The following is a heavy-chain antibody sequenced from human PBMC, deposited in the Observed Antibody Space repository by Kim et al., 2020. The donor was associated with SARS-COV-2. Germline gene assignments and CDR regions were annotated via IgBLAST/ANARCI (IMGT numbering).Heavy chain of an antibody. CDR3: AKGPMAMIVVVITEIDY. CDR1: GFTFSSYA. CDR2: ISGSGGST. V-gene: IGHV3-23*01. J-gene: IGHJ4*02. D-gene: IGHD3-22*01. Sequence: GGSLRLSCAASGFTFSSYAMSWVRQAPGKGLEWVSVISGSGGSTYYADSVKGRFTISRDNSKNTLYLQMNSLRAEDTAVYYCAKGPMAMIVVVITEIDYWGQGTLVTVPS.